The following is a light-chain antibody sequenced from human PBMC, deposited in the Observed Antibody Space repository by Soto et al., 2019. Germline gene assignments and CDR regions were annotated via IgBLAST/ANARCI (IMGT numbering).Light chain of an antibody. J-gene: IGKJ1*01. CDR3: QHYGVSPRT. CDR1: RSLGTNF. CDR2: GAS. V-gene: IGKV3-20*01. Sequence: EIVLTQSPGTLSLSPGESGTLSCRASRSLGTNFLAWFQQKPGQAPRLLIYGASTRATGILDRFSGSGSGTDFTLTITRLEPGDSAVYYCQHYGVSPRTFGQGTKVQIK.